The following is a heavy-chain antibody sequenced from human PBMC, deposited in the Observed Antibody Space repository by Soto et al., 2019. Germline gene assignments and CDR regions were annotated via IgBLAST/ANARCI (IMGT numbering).Heavy chain of an antibody. J-gene: IGHJ4*02. Sequence: GSLRLSCAASGFTFSSYSMNWVRQAPGKGLEWVSSISYSSSYIYYADSVKGRFTISRDNAKNSLYLQMNSLRAEDTAVYYCARDLGRLMGATPGYWGQGTLFTVSS. V-gene: IGHV3-21*01. CDR2: ISYSSSYI. CDR1: GFTFSSYS. CDR3: ARDLGRLMGATPGY. D-gene: IGHD1-26*01.